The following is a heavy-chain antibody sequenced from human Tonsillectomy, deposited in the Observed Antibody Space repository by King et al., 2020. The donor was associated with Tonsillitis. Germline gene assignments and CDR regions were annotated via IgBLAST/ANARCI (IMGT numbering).Heavy chain of an antibody. CDR3: ARTGYCSRTSCPFPWFDP. D-gene: IGHD2-2*01. J-gene: IGHJ5*02. V-gene: IGHV3-53*04. CDR1: GFTVSSNY. Sequence: DVQLVESGGGMVQPGGSLRLSCAASGFTVSSNYMSWVRQAPGKGLEWVSVIYSGGSTYNSDSVKGRFTISRHNSKNTLYLQMNSLRAEDTAVYYCARTGYCSRTSCPFPWFDPWGQGALVTVSS. CDR2: IYSGGST.